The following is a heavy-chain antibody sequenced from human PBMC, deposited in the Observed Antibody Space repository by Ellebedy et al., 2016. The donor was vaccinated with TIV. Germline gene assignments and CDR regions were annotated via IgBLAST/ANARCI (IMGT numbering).Heavy chain of an antibody. CDR2: INHSGST. J-gene: IGHJ4*02. Sequence: SETLSLXXAVYGGSFSGYYWTWIRQSPGKGLEWIGEINHSGSTNYNPSLNSRVTISVDTSKNQFSLRLNSVTAADTAVYYCARGRTDTVTKAKWFDYWGQGNLVIVSS. CDR3: ARGRTDTVTKAKWFDY. D-gene: IGHD4-17*01. V-gene: IGHV4-34*01. CDR1: GGSFSGYY.